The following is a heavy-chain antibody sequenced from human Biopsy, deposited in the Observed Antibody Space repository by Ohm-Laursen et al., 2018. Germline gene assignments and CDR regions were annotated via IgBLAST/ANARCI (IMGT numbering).Heavy chain of an antibody. Sequence: TLSLTCAVSGASINIAYYWGWIRQPPGKGLEWIGIIYQTGNTYYNPSLKSRLTISGDASKNEFFLNLTSVTAADTAIYYCVRVRGITPPGAFDFWGQGTKAAVSS. D-gene: IGHD6-13*01. CDR3: VRVRGITPPGAFDF. CDR1: GASINIAYY. CDR2: IYQTGNT. V-gene: IGHV4-38-2*01. J-gene: IGHJ3*01.